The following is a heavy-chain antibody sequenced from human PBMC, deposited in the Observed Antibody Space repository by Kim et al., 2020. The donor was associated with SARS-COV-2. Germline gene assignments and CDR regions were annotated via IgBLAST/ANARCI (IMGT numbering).Heavy chain of an antibody. CDR3: ASDGKSYYDIWSGDEWRSYYYYSMDV. V-gene: IGHV3-11*01. D-gene: IGHD3-3*01. J-gene: IGHJ6*02. CDR1: GFTFSDYY. CDR2: ISSSGSTI. Sequence: GGSLRLSCAASGFTFSDYYMSWIRQAPGKGLEWVSYISSSGSTIYYADSVKGRFTISRDNAKNSLYLQMNSLRAEDTAVYYCASDGKSYYDIWSGDEWRSYYYYSMDVWGQGTTVTVSS.